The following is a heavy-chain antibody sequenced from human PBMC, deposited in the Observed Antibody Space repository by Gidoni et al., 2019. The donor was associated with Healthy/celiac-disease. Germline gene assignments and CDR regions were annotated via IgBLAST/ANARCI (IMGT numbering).Heavy chain of an antibody. CDR2: INPSGGST. CDR3: ARDGGDYYDSSGYYYGWFDP. J-gene: IGHJ5*02. CDR1: GYTFTSYY. V-gene: IGHV1-46*01. Sequence: QVQLVQSGAEVKKPGASVKVSCKASGYTFTSYYMHWVRQAPGQGLEWMGIINPSGGSTSYAQKFQGRVTMTRDTSTSTVYMELSSLRSEDTAVYYCARDGGDYYDSSGYYYGWFDPWGQGTLVTVSS. D-gene: IGHD3-22*01.